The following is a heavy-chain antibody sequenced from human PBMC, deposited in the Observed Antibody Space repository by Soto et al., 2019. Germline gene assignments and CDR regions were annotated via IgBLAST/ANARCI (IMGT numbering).Heavy chain of an antibody. Sequence: SETLSLTCTVSGGSISSSSYYWGWIRQPPGKGLEWIGSIYYSGSTYYNPSLKSRVTISVDTSKNQFSLKLSSVTAADTAVYYCARGSSSWYRSYYYYYYGMDVWGQGTTVTVSS. CDR1: GGSISSSSYY. CDR2: IYYSGST. D-gene: IGHD6-13*01. J-gene: IGHJ6*02. V-gene: IGHV4-39*01. CDR3: ARGSSSWYRSYYYYYYGMDV.